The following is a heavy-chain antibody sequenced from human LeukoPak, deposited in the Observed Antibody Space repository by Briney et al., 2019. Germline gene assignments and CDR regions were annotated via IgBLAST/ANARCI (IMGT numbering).Heavy chain of an antibody. CDR3: ARGYYYGSGWLGITKMDV. CDR2: IIPIFGTA. D-gene: IGHD3-10*01. CDR1: GYTFTSYA. J-gene: IGHJ6*04. Sequence: GASVKVSCKASGYTFTSYAISWVRQAPGQGLEWMGGIIPIFGTANYAQKFQGRVTITADESTSTAYMELSSLRSEDTAVYYCARGYYYGSGWLGITKMDVWGKGTTVTISS. V-gene: IGHV1-69*13.